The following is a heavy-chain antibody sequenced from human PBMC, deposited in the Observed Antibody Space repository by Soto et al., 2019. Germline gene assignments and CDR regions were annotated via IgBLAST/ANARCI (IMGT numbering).Heavy chain of an antibody. D-gene: IGHD2-8*01. V-gene: IGHV3-23*01. CDR3: AKALPYAQGYCTNGVCYPIDY. CDR1: GFTFSSYA. Sequence: GGSLRLSCAASGFTFSSYAMSWVRQAPGKGLEWVSAISGSGGSTYYADSVKGRFTISRDNSKNTLYLQMNSLRAEDTAVYYCAKALPYAQGYCTNGVCYPIDYWGQGTLVTVSS. CDR2: ISGSGGST. J-gene: IGHJ4*02.